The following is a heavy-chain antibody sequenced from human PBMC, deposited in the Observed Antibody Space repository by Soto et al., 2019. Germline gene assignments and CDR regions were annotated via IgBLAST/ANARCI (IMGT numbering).Heavy chain of an antibody. V-gene: IGHV4-31*03. Sequence: QVQLQESGPGLVKPSQTLSLTCTVSGGSISSGGYYWSWVRQHPGKGLEWIGYIDYSGSTYYNPSVKSRVTILVDTSKNQFSLKLSSVTAADTAVYYCASLSEEWNYAGDNFDYRGQGTLVTVSS. CDR1: GGSISSGGYY. D-gene: IGHD1-7*01. J-gene: IGHJ4*02. CDR2: IDYSGST. CDR3: ASLSEEWNYAGDNFDY.